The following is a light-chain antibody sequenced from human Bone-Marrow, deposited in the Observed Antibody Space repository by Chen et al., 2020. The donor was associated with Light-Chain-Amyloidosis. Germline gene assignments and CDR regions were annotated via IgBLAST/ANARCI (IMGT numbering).Light chain of an antibody. CDR1: QDIENY. CDR3: QKHNYAPCS. Sequence: DIQMTQSPSSLSASVGDRVTITCRASQDIENYLAWYQQRPGQVPKLLIYSVSNLQSGVPSRFSGSGSGTDFTLTISSLQPEDVATYYCQKHNYAPCSFGQGTKLEIK. V-gene: IGKV1-27*01. J-gene: IGKJ2*04. CDR2: SVS.